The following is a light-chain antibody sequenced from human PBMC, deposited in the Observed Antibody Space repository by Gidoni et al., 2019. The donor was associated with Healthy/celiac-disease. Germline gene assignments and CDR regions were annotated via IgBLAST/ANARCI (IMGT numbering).Light chain of an antibody. Sequence: DIVLTQSPATLSLSPGERATLTCRASQSVSSYLAWYQQKPGQATRLLIYDASNRATGIPARFSGSGSGTDFTLTISSLEPEDFAVYYCQQRSNWPTKYTFGQGTKLEIK. CDR2: DAS. CDR1: QSVSSY. J-gene: IGKJ2*01. V-gene: IGKV3-11*01. CDR3: QQRSNWPTKYT.